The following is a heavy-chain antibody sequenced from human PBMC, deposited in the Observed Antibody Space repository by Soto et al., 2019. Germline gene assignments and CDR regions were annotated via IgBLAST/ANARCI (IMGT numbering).Heavy chain of an antibody. Sequence: SETLSLTCAVYGGSFSGYYWSWIRQPPGKGLEWIGEINHSGSTNYNPSLKSRVTISVDTSKNQFSLKLSSVTAADTAVYYCARVRTVDIVATITPSDYYYYMDVWGKGTTVTVSS. CDR1: GGSFSGYY. CDR3: ARVRTVDIVATITPSDYYYYMDV. V-gene: IGHV4-34*01. D-gene: IGHD5-12*01. J-gene: IGHJ6*03. CDR2: INHSGST.